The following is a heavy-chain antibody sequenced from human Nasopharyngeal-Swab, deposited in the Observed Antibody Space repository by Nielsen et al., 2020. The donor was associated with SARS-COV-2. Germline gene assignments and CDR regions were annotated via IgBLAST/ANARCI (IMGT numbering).Heavy chain of an antibody. Sequence: GGSLRLSCAASGFTFSSYAMSWVRQAPGKGLEWVSAISGSGGSTYYADSVKGRFTISRDNSKNTLYLQMNSLRAEDTAVYYCARTGYSSGWYPAAGAFDIWGQGTMVTVSS. CDR1: GFTFSSYA. CDR3: ARTGYSSGWYPAAGAFDI. V-gene: IGHV3-23*01. J-gene: IGHJ3*02. D-gene: IGHD6-19*01. CDR2: ISGSGGST.